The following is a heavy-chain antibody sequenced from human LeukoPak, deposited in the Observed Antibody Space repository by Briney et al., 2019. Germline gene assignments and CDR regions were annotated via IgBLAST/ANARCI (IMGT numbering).Heavy chain of an antibody. D-gene: IGHD6-13*01. CDR3: AGVVNSSSWYYFDY. CDR1: GYTFTGYY. V-gene: IGHV1-2*02. Sequence: ASVKVSCKASGYTFTGYYKHWVRQAPGQGLEWMGWINPNSGGTNYAQKFQGRVTMTRDTSISTAYMELSRLRSDDTAVYYCAGVVNSSSWYYFDYWGQGTLVTVSS. J-gene: IGHJ4*02. CDR2: INPNSGGT.